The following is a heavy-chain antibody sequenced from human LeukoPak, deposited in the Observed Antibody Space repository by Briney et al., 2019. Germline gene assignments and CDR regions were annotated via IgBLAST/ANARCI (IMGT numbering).Heavy chain of an antibody. D-gene: IGHD3-22*01. Sequence: PSETLSLTCTVSGGSISSSSYYWGWIRQPPGKGLEWIGSIYYSGSTYYNPSLKSRVTISVDTSKNQFSLKLSSVTAADTAVYYCARDTRYYDSSGYSSAFDIWGQGTMVTVSS. V-gene: IGHV4-39*07. J-gene: IGHJ3*02. CDR3: ARDTRYYDSSGYSSAFDI. CDR1: GGSISSSSYY. CDR2: IYYSGST.